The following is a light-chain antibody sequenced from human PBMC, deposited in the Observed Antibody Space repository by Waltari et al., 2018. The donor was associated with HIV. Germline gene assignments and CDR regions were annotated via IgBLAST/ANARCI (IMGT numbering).Light chain of an antibody. Sequence: DIVMTQSPDSLAVSLGERATINCKSSQSVLYRSNNKNHLAWYQQKPGQPPKLLIYWASTREFGVPDRFSGSGSGTDFTLTVSSLQAEDVAVYYCQQYYTTPHTFGQGTNLEIK. CDR2: WAS. V-gene: IGKV4-1*01. CDR1: QSVLYRSNNKNH. J-gene: IGKJ2*01. CDR3: QQYYTTPHT.